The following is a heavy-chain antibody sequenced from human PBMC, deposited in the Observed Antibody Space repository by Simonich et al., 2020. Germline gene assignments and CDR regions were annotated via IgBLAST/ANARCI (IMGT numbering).Heavy chain of an antibody. CDR2: ISWNSGSI. J-gene: IGHJ1*01. D-gene: IGHD6-13*01. CDR1: GFTFDDYA. Sequence: EVQLVESGGGLVQPGRSLRLSCAASGFTFDDYAMHWVRQAPGEGLEWGSSISWNSGSIGYADSVKGRFTISRDNAKNSLYLQMNSLRAEDTALYYCAKDVAAAGTEYFQHWGQGTLVTVSS. CDR3: AKDVAAAGTEYFQH. V-gene: IGHV3-9*01.